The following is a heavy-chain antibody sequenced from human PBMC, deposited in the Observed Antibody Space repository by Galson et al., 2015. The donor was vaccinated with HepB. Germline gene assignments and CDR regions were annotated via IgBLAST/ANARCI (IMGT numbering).Heavy chain of an antibody. Sequence: SVKVSCKASGGTFSSYAISWVRQAPGQGLEWMGGIIPIFGTADYAQKFQGRVTITADESTSTAYMELSSLRSEDTAVYYCASVRQLVRGWFDPWGQGTLVTVSS. J-gene: IGHJ5*02. CDR1: GGTFSSYA. CDR2: IIPIFGTA. V-gene: IGHV1-69*13. CDR3: ASVRQLVRGWFDP. D-gene: IGHD6-6*01.